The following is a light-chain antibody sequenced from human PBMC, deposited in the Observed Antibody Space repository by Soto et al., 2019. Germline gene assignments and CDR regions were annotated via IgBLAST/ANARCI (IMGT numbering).Light chain of an antibody. CDR1: QSISSW. CDR2: DAS. Sequence: DVQMTQSPSTLSASVGDRVTITCRASQSISSWLAWYQQKPGKAPKLLIYDASSLESGVPSRFSGSGSGTEFTLTISSLQPDDFATYYCQQYNSYSLTFGGGTKVEIK. CDR3: QQYNSYSLT. J-gene: IGKJ4*01. V-gene: IGKV1-5*01.